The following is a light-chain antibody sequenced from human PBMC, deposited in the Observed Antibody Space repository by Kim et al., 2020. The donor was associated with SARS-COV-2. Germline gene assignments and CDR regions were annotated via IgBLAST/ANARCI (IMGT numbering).Light chain of an antibody. CDR3: QQSYSTLQT. Sequence: GDRVTITCRASQSISSYLNWYQQKPGKAPKLLIYAASSLQSGVPSRFSGSGSGTDFTLTISSLQPEDFATYYCQQSYSTLQTFGQGTKL. CDR1: QSISSY. CDR2: AAS. J-gene: IGKJ2*01. V-gene: IGKV1-39*01.